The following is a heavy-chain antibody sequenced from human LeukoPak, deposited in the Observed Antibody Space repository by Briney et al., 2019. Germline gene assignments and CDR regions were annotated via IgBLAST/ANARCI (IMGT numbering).Heavy chain of an antibody. Sequence: GSSVKVSCKASGGTFSSSGISWVRQAPGQGLEWMGGIIPMIGTPNYAQKFQGRVTITADESTSTAYMELSSLRSEDTAVYYCARDLYRDSLPVSWFDPWGQGTLVTVSS. CDR3: ARDLYRDSLPVSWFDP. V-gene: IGHV1-69*01. J-gene: IGHJ5*02. CDR1: GGTFSSSG. CDR2: IIPMIGTP. D-gene: IGHD4-11*01.